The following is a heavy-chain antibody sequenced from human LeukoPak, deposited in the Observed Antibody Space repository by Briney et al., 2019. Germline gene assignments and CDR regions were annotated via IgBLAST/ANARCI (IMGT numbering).Heavy chain of an antibody. V-gene: IGHV5-51*01. Sequence: GESLKISCKGSGYSFTSYWIGWVRQMPGKGLEWMGIIYPGDSDTRYSPSFQGQVTISADESISTAYLQWSSLKASDTAMYYCARPRTIYYGDYVGYFDYWGQGTLVTVSS. D-gene: IGHD4-17*01. CDR3: ARPRTIYYGDYVGYFDY. CDR2: IYPGDSDT. J-gene: IGHJ4*02. CDR1: GYSFTSYW.